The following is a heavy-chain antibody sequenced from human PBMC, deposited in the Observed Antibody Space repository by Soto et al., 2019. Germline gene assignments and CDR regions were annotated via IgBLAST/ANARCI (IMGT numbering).Heavy chain of an antibody. Sequence: EMQLVESGGGLVKPGGSLRLSCAASGFTFADAWMSWVRQVPGRGLEWVGRIKREADGGTTDYAAPVKGRTTISRDDSKNTLYLQMNSLKTEDTAVYYCTTGLSNGYYNFDYWGQGTPVTVSS. D-gene: IGHD3-22*01. J-gene: IGHJ4*02. V-gene: IGHV3-15*01. CDR3: TTGLSNGYYNFDY. CDR2: IKREADGGTT. CDR1: GFTFADAW.